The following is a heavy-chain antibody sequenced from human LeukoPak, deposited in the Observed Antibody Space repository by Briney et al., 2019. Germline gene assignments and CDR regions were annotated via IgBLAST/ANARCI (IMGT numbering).Heavy chain of an antibody. V-gene: IGHV3-48*03. CDR2: ISSSGSTI. Sequence: GGSLRLSCAASGFTFSSYEMNWVRQAPGKGLEWVSYISSSGSTIYYADSVKGRFTISRDNAKNSLYLQMNSLRAEDTAVYYCARDSATVTSIFDYWGQGTLVTVSS. J-gene: IGHJ4*02. D-gene: IGHD4-17*01. CDR3: ARDSATVTSIFDY. CDR1: GFTFSSYE.